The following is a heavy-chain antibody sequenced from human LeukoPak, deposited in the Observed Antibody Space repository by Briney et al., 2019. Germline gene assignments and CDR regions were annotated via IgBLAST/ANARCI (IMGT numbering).Heavy chain of an antibody. CDR2: ISYDGTNK. Sequence: GGSLRLSCAASGFTFSNYDMHWVRQAPGKGLEWVAVISYDGTNKYFADSVKGRFTISRDSSKNTVYLQMNSLRAEDTAVYYCARDFLTYDGGPNWFDPWGQGTLVTVSS. V-gene: IGHV3-30*03. D-gene: IGHD2/OR15-2a*01. CDR3: ARDFLTYDGGPNWFDP. J-gene: IGHJ5*02. CDR1: GFTFSNYD.